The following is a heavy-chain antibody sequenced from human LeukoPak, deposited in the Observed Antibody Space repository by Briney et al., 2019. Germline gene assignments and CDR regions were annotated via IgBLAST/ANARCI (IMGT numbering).Heavy chain of an antibody. D-gene: IGHD3-3*01. CDR2: ICYSGST. V-gene: IGHV4-39*02. CDR3: ARDRIRFGSDYYYYMDV. CDR1: GGSISSSSYY. J-gene: IGHJ6*03. Sequence: PSETLSLTCTVSGGSISSSSYYWGWIRQPPGKGLEWIGSICYSGSTYYNPSLKSRVTISVDTSKNQFSLKLSSVTAADTAVYYCARDRIRFGSDYYYYMDVWGKGTTVTVSS.